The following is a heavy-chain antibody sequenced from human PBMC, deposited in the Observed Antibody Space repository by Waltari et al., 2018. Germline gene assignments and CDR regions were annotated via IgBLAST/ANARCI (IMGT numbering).Heavy chain of an antibody. CDR2: IYHGGDT. CDR1: GSFINSGYY. CDR3: VRNGLGYCTSPTCYRNDD. V-gene: IGHV4-38-2*01. J-gene: IGHJ4*02. D-gene: IGHD2-2*01. Sequence: QVQLQESGPGLVRPSETLSLTCGVSGSFINSGYYWRWVRQTPGQGLQWLATIYHGGDTYYNPSLKSRLTISLDTSTNQFSLKVTSVTAADTATYYCVRNGLGYCTSPTCYRNDDWGQGILVTVSS.